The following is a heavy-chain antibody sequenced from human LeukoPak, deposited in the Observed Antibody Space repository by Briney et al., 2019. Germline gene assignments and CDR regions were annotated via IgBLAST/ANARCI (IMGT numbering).Heavy chain of an antibody. V-gene: IGHV3-48*04. Sequence: PGGSLRLSCAASGFTFSSYSMNWVRQAPGKGLEWVSYISSSSSTIYYADSVKGRFTISRDNAKNSLYLQMNSLRAEDTAVYYCARDDYGEGFDYWGQGTLVTVSS. CDR3: ARDDYGEGFDY. CDR1: GFTFSSYS. D-gene: IGHD4-17*01. CDR2: ISSSSSTI. J-gene: IGHJ4*02.